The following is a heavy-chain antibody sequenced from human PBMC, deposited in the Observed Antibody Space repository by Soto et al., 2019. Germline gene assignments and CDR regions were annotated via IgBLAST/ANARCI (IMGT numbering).Heavy chain of an antibody. CDR1: GFSLTTGVG. Sequence: SGPTLVNPTQTLTLTCRFSGFSLTTGVGVGWIRQPPGKALEWLAIIYWNDEKLYNPSLKTRLTITKDTSKNQVVLTVTDMDPVDTATYYCAHSVNMARGPYNYFGPWGQGTLVTVSS. J-gene: IGHJ5*02. CDR3: AHSVNMARGPYNYFGP. D-gene: IGHD3-10*01. V-gene: IGHV2-5*01. CDR2: IYWNDEK.